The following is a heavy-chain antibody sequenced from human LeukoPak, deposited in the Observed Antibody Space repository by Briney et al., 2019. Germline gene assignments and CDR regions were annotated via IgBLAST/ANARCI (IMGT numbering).Heavy chain of an antibody. CDR1: GYTFTSYD. V-gene: IGHV1-8*01. Sequence: ASVKVSCKASGYTFTSYDINWVRQATGQGLEWMGWMNPNSGNTGYAQKFQGRVTMTTDTSTSTAYMELRSLRSDDTAVYYCAREIRGSRGVVVIPPFDYWGQGTLVTVSS. CDR2: MNPNSGNT. CDR3: AREIRGSRGVVVIPPFDY. D-gene: IGHD3-22*01. J-gene: IGHJ4*02.